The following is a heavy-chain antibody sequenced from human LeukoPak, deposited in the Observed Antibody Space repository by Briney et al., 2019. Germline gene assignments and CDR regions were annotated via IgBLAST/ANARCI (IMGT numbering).Heavy chain of an antibody. CDR3: ARTSYPSRDAYTPFDY. D-gene: IGHD5-24*01. J-gene: IGHJ4*02. Sequence: SETLSLTRTVSGGSISSYYWSWIRQPPGKGLEWIGYIYYSGSTNHNPSLKSRVTISVDTSKNQFSLKLSSVTAADTAVYYCARTSYPSRDAYTPFDYWGQGTLVTVSS. CDR1: GGSISSYY. V-gene: IGHV4-59*08. CDR2: IYYSGST.